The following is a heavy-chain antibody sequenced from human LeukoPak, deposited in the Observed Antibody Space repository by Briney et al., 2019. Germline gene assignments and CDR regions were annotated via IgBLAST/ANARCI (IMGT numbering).Heavy chain of an antibody. CDR2: IIPILGIA. V-gene: IGHV1-69*04. Sequence: GASVKVSCKASGGTFSSYAISWVRQAPGQGLEWMGRIIPILGIANYAQKFQGRVTITADKSTSTAYMELSSLRSEDTAVYYCARSRFCSSTSCYYVSDFQHWSQGTLVTVSS. CDR1: GGTFSSYA. J-gene: IGHJ1*01. CDR3: ARSRFCSSTSCYYVSDFQH. D-gene: IGHD2-2*01.